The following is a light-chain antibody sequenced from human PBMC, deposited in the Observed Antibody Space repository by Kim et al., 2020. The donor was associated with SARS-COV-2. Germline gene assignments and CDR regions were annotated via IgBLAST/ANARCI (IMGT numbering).Light chain of an antibody. CDR1: SLRSSY. CDR2: GKN. J-gene: IGLJ2*01. Sequence: SSELTQDPAVSVALGQTVRITCQGDSLRSSYATWYQQKPGQAPILVIHGKNYRPSGIPDRFSGSSSGNTASLTITGTQAGDEADYYCNSRDSNDNVVFGG. CDR3: NSRDSNDNVV. V-gene: IGLV3-19*01.